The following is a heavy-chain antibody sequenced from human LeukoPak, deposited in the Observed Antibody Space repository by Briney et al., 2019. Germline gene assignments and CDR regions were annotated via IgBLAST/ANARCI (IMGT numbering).Heavy chain of an antibody. CDR2: INPNSGGT. CDR1: GYTFTGYY. D-gene: IGHD6-19*01. V-gene: IGHV1-2*02. J-gene: IGHJ4*02. Sequence: GASVKVSCKASGYTFTGYYMHWVRQAPGQGLEWMGRINPNSGGTNYAQKFQGRVTMTRDTSISTAYMELSRLRSDDTAVYYCAAAPAVAAIFDYWGQGTLVTVSS. CDR3: AAAPAVAAIFDY.